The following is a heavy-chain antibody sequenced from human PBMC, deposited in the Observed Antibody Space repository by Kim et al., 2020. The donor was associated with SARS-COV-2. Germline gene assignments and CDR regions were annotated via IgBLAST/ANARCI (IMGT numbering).Heavy chain of an antibody. V-gene: IGHV1-18*01. Sequence: ASVKVSCKDSGYTFTSYGISWVRQAPGQGQEWMGWISAYNGNTNYAQKLQGIVTMTTDTSTSTAYMELRSLRSDDTAVYYCASRYCSSTSCYVWELYGMDVWGQWTRV. CDR1: GYTFTSYG. CDR3: ASRYCSSTSCYVWELYGMDV. J-gene: IGHJ6*01. D-gene: IGHD2-2*01. CDR2: ISAYNGNT.